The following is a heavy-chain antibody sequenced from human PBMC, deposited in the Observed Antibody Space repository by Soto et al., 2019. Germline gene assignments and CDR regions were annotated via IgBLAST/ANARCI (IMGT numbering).Heavy chain of an antibody. J-gene: IGHJ5*02. CDR3: APGIATGHLDP. Sequence: ASVKVSCKASGYTFTRYTMNWVRQAPGQRLEWMGWINPDNGNTKSSQKFQDRVIITRDTSASTAYMDLSSLRSEDTAVYHCAPGIATGHLDPWGQGTLVTVSS. V-gene: IGHV1-3*01. CDR2: INPDNGNT. D-gene: IGHD6-13*01. CDR1: GYTFTRYT.